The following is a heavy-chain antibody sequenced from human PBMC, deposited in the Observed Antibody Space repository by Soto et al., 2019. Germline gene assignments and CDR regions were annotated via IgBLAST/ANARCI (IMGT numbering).Heavy chain of an antibody. CDR3: AKDCVSCLHGMDV. J-gene: IGHJ6*02. Sequence: QVQLVESGGGLVQPGRSLRLSCAASGFTFSSYGMHWVRQAPGKGLEWVAVISYDGSNKYYADSVKGRFTISRDNSKNTLYLQMNSLRAEDTAVYYCAKDCVSCLHGMDVWGQGTTVTVSS. CDR1: GFTFSSYG. CDR2: ISYDGSNK. V-gene: IGHV3-30*18.